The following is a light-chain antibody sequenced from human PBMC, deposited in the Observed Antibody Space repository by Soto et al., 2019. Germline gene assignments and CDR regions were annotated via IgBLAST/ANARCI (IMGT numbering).Light chain of an antibody. CDR3: ASYTSITTLYV. CDR2: EVS. Sequence: QSVLTQPASVSGSPGQSITISCTGSSSDVGGYDYVSWYQHHPGKGPKLILYEVSNRPSGVSDRFSGSKSGNTAFLSISGLQAEDEADYYCASYTSITTLYVFGTGTKV. J-gene: IGLJ1*01. CDR1: SSDVGGYDY. V-gene: IGLV2-14*01.